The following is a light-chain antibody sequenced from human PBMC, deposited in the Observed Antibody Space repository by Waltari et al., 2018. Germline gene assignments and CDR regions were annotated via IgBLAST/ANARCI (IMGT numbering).Light chain of an antibody. Sequence: EIVLTQSPATLYLSPGERATFSCRASQNVDMYLAWYQQRPGQAPRLLIYDTSNRATDIPARFSGSGSETDFSLTISSLEPEDFAVYYCQQRRNWPLTFGGGTKVEIK. CDR2: DTS. CDR3: QQRRNWPLT. CDR1: QNVDMY. J-gene: IGKJ4*01. V-gene: IGKV3-11*01.